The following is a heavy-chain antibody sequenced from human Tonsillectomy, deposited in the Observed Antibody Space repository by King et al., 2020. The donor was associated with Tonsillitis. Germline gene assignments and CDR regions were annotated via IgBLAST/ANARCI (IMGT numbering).Heavy chain of an antibody. Sequence: VQLVESGGGLVQPGGSLRLSCAASGFTVSNNYMSWVRQAPGKGLEWVSVIYSGGLTYYADSVKGRFTISRDNSKDTLYLQMNSLRVEDTAVYYCARDPWTSDTDYRGQGTLVTVSS. V-gene: IGHV3-66*01. CDR1: GFTVSNNY. CDR3: ARDPWTSDTDY. J-gene: IGHJ4*02. D-gene: IGHD3/OR15-3a*01. CDR2: IYSGGLT.